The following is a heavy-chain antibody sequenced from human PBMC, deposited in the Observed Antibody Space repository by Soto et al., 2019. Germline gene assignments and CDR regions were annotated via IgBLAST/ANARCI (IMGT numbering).Heavy chain of an antibody. Sequence: GGSLRLSCAASGFTFSGSAMHWVRQASGKGLEWVGRIRSKANSYATAYAASVKGRFTISRDDSKNTAYLKTKSLKTEETAVYYCTGLSGYCSSTSCYDDYYYYYGMDVWGQGTTVTVSS. CDR3: TGLSGYCSSTSCYDDYYYYYGMDV. CDR2: IRSKANSYAT. J-gene: IGHJ6*02. V-gene: IGHV3-73*01. CDR1: GFTFSGSA. D-gene: IGHD2-2*03.